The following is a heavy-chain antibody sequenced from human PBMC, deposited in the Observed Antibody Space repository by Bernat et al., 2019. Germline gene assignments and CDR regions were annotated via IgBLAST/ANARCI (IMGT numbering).Heavy chain of an antibody. D-gene: IGHD3-10*01. J-gene: IGHJ6*02. CDR2: IKQDGSEK. CDR1: GFTFSSYW. V-gene: IGHV3-7*03. Sequence: EVQLVESGGGLVQPGGSLRLSCAASGFTFSSYWMSWVRQAPGKGLEWVANIKQDGSEKYYVDSVKGRFTISRDNAKNSLYLQMNSLRAEDTAVYYCARGYEAYYGSGPLYGMDVWGQGTTVTVSS. CDR3: ARGYEAYYGSGPLYGMDV.